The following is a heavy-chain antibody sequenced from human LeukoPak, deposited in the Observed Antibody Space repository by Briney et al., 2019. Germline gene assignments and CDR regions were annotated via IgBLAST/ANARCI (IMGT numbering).Heavy chain of an antibody. Sequence: GGSLRLSCAASGFTFSNYGIHWVRQAPGKGLEWVAVISYDGTNKYYADSVKGRFTISRDNSKNTLYLQMNSLRAEDTAVYYCARGLAGGSGNYFYFDYWGQGTLVTVSS. CDR2: ISYDGTNK. CDR3: ARGLAGGSGNYFYFDY. V-gene: IGHV3-30*03. D-gene: IGHD3-10*01. CDR1: GFTFSNYG. J-gene: IGHJ4*02.